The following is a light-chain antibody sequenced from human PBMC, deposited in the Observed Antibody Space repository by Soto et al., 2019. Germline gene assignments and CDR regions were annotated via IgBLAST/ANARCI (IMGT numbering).Light chain of an antibody. V-gene: IGLV1-47*01. CDR1: SSNIGSNY. Sequence: QSALTQPLSASGTPGQRVTISCSGSSSNIGSNYVYWYQQLPGTAPKLLIYRNNQRPSGVPDRFSGSKSGTSASLAISGLRSEDEADYYCAAWDDSLSGRVFGTGTKVTVL. CDR2: RNN. J-gene: IGLJ1*01. CDR3: AAWDDSLSGRV.